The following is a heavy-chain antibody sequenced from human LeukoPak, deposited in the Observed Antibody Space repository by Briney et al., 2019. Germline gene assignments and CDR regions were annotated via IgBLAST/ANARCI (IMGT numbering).Heavy chain of an antibody. CDR3: ARGSATSTWNWFDP. J-gene: IGHJ5*02. V-gene: IGHV4-31*03. CDR2: IYYSGST. Sequence: SETLSLTCTVSGGSLNGGDYYWSWIRQHPGKGLEWIGYIYYSGSTYYNPSLKSRVTISVDTSKNQFSLKVNSVTAADTAVYYCARGSATSTWNWFDPWGQGTLVSVSS. CDR1: GGSLNGGDYY.